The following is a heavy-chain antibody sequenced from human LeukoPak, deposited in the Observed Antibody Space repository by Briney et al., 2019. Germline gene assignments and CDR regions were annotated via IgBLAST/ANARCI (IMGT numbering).Heavy chain of an antibody. Sequence: GGSLRLSCAASGFIFSSYEMNWVRQAPGKGLVWVSRINSDGSSTSYADSVKGRFTISRDNAKNTLYLQMNSLRAEDTAVYYCATSSGYYFGPTYVDYWGQGTLVTVSS. V-gene: IGHV3-74*01. D-gene: IGHD3-22*01. CDR2: INSDGSST. J-gene: IGHJ4*02. CDR1: GFIFSSYE. CDR3: ATSSGYYFGPTYVDY.